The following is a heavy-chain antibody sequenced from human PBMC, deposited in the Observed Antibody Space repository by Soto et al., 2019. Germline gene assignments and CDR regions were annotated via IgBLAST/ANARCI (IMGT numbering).Heavy chain of an antibody. J-gene: IGHJ4*02. CDR1: GFTFSSVA. Sequence: EVQLLESGGGLVQPGGSLRLSCAASGFTFSSVAMAWVRQAPGKGLEWVSSVTDSGGATDYADSVKGRFTISRDNSKNTLYLQMTNVKAEDTALCYCAKLYWNPRYFDYWGQGTRVTVSS. D-gene: IGHD1-1*01. CDR2: VTDSGGAT. V-gene: IGHV3-23*01. CDR3: AKLYWNPRYFDY.